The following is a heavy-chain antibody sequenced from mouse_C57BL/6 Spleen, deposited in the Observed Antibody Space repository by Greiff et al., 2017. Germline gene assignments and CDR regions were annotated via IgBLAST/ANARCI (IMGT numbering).Heavy chain of an antibody. D-gene: IGHD1-1*02. CDR2: IDPSDSYT. V-gene: IGHV1-69*01. Sequence: QVQLQQSGAELVMPGASVKLSCKASGYTFTSYWMHWVKQRPGQGLEWIGEIDPSDSYTNYNHKFKGNTTLTVDKSSSTAYMQLSSLTSEDSAVFYCASGGYGDFDYWGQGTTLTVSS. J-gene: IGHJ2*01. CDR1: GYTFTSYW. CDR3: ASGGYGDFDY.